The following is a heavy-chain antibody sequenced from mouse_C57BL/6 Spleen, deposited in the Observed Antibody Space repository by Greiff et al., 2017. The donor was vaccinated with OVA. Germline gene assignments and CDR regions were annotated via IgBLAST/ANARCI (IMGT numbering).Heavy chain of an antibody. CDR1: GYSITRGYY. CDR2: ISYAGRN. D-gene: IGHD1-1*01. CDR3: ARDRTVYFDY. J-gene: IGHJ2*01. V-gene: IGHV3-6*01. Sequence: EVKLEESGPGLVKPSQSLSLTCSVTGYSITRGYYWNWIRQFPGNKLEWMGYISYAGRNNYNPSLKNRISITRDTSKNQFFLKLNSVTTEDTATYYCARDRTVYFDYWGQGTTLTVSS.